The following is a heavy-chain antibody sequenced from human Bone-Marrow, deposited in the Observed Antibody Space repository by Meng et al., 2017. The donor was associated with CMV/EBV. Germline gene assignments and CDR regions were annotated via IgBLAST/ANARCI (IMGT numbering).Heavy chain of an antibody. CDR2: INWNGGST. V-gene: IGHV3-20*04. CDR3: ARAGRAYYDFWSGYSHFDY. J-gene: IGHJ4*02. D-gene: IGHD3-3*01. Sequence: GESLKISCAASGFTFDDYGMSWVRQAPGKGLEWVSGINWNGGSTGYADSVKGRFTISRDNAKNSLYLQMNSLRAEDTAVYYCARAGRAYYDFWSGYSHFDYWGQGTLVTVSS. CDR1: GFTFDDYG.